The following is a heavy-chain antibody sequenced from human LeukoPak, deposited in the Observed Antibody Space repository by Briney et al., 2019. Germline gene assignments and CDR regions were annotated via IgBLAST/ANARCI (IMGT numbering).Heavy chain of an antibody. V-gene: IGHV3-7*02. D-gene: IGHD2-15*01. CDR3: TRSLDY. J-gene: IGHJ4*02. CDR1: GFTFSDSW. Sequence: GGSLRLSCAASGFTFSDSWMDWVRQAPGKGLEWVANIKPDGSEIYYVDAVKGRFTISRDNAKNSLYLQVNSLRAEDTAVYYCTRSLDYWGQGTLVTVSS. CDR2: IKPDGSEI.